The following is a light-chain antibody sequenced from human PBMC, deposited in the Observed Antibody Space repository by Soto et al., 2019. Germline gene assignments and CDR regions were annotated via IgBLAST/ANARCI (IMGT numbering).Light chain of an antibody. V-gene: IGKV2-28*01. CDR1: QSVLRSNGKHH. CDR3: MQSLQNQWT. J-gene: IGKJ1*01. CDR2: MSS. Sequence: DIVMTQSPLSLPVTPGEPASISCRSSQSVLRSNGKHHLSWYLQKPVQSPQLLIYMSSNRASGIPDSFSGCGSGTDFTLKIRRVEAEDVGVSYCMQSLQNQWTFGQGTMLEIK.